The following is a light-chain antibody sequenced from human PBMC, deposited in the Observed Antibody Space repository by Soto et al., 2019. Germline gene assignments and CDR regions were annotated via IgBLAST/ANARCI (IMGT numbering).Light chain of an antibody. J-gene: IGKJ5*01. CDR2: TAS. CDR1: QGISSY. V-gene: IGKV1-9*01. CDR3: QQLNSYPIT. Sequence: DFQMTQSPSTLSASVGDRVTITCRASQGISSYLAWYQQKPGKAPKLLIYTASTLQSGVPSRFSGSESGTDFTLTISSLQPEDFATYYCQQLNSYPITFGQGTRLEIK.